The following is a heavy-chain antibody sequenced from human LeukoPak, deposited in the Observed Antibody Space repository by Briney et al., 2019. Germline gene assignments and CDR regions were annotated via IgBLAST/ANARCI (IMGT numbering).Heavy chain of an antibody. V-gene: IGHV3-74*01. CDR1: GFTFSAFW. J-gene: IGHJ4*02. D-gene: IGHD3-22*01. CDR2: INSDGSST. Sequence: GGSLRLSCAVSGFTFSAFWMHWVRQAPGKGLVWVSRINSDGSSTTYADSVKGRFTVSRDNAKNTLYLQMDSLRAEDSAVYYCARGLVHDTSGYYSDYWGQGILVTVSS. CDR3: ARGLVHDTSGYYSDY.